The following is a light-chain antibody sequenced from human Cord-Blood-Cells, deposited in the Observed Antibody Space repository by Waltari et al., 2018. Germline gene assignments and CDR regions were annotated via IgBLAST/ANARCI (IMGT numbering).Light chain of an antibody. J-gene: IGLJ2*01. Sequence: QSALTQPPSASGSPGQSATISCTVTSRHVGAYNYVSWYQQHPGKAPKLMIYEVSKRPSGVPDRFSGSKSGNTASLTVSGLQAEDEADYYCSSYAGSNNLVFGGGTKLTVL. CDR1: SRHVGAYNY. V-gene: IGLV2-8*01. CDR3: SSYAGSNNLV. CDR2: EVS.